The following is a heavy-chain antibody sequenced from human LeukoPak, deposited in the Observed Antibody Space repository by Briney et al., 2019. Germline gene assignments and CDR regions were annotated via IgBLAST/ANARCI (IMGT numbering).Heavy chain of an antibody. CDR3: ARDMYSSGWYDY. V-gene: IGHV3-30-3*01. CDR1: GFTFSSYA. D-gene: IGHD6-19*01. J-gene: IGHJ4*02. Sequence: PGGSLRLSCAASGFTFSSYAMHWVRQAPGKGLEWVAVISYDGSNKYYADSVKGRFTISRDNSKNTLYLQMNSLRAEDTAVYYCARDMYSSGWYDYWGQGTLVTVSS. CDR2: ISYDGSNK.